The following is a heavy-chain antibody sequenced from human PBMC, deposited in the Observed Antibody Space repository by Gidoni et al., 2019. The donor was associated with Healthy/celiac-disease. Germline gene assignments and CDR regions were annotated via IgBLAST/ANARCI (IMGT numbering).Heavy chain of an antibody. D-gene: IGHD5-18*01. CDR1: GGSISSYY. J-gene: IGHJ4*02. V-gene: IGHV4-59*01. CDR3: ASGRLPIDY. CDR2: IYYSGST. Sequence: QVQLQESGPGLVKPSETLSLTCTVSGGSISSYYWSWIRQPPGKGLEWIGYIYYSGSTNYNPSLKSRVTISVDTSKNQFSLKLSSVTAADTAVYYCASGRLPIDYWGQGTLVTVSS.